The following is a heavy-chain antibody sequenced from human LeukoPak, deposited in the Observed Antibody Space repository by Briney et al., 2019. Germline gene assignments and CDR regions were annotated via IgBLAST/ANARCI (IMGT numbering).Heavy chain of an antibody. V-gene: IGHV1-69*01. Sequence: GSSVKVSCKASGGTFSSYAISWVRQAPGQGLEWMGGIIPIFGTANYAQKFQGRVTITADESTSTAYMELSSLRSEDTAVYYCARNNCYDSSGYFLRAEYFQHWGQGTLVTVSS. CDR2: IIPIFGTA. CDR1: GGTFSSYA. CDR3: ARNNCYDSSGYFLRAEYFQH. J-gene: IGHJ1*01. D-gene: IGHD3-22*01.